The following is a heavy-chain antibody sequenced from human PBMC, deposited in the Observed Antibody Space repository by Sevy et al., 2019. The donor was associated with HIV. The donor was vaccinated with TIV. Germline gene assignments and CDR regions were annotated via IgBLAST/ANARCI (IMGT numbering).Heavy chain of an antibody. CDR2: IWYDGSNK. V-gene: IGHV3-33*01. J-gene: IGHJ4*02. CDR3: ARGAWGYYDSSGLFDY. CDR1: GFTFSSYG. Sequence: GGSLRLSCAASGFTFSSYGMHWVRQAPGKGLEWVAVIWYDGSNKYYAHSVKGRFTISRDNSKNTVYLQMNSLRAEDTAVYYCARGAWGYYDSSGLFDYWGQGTLVTVSS. D-gene: IGHD3-22*01.